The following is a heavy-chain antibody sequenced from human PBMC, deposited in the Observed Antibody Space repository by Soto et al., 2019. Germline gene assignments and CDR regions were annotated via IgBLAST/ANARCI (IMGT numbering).Heavy chain of an antibody. CDR1: GFTVSSNH. J-gene: IGHJ4*02. CDR3: ARGAGRLQLPYDY. V-gene: IGHV3-53*02. CDR2: FYSGGST. D-gene: IGHD5-12*01. Sequence: EVQLVATGGGLIQPGGSLRLSCAASGFTVSSNHMTWVRQAPGKGLEWVSVFYSGGSTYYADSVKGRFTISRDNSKNTLYLQMNSLRAEDTAVYYCARGAGRLQLPYDYWGQGTLVTVSS.